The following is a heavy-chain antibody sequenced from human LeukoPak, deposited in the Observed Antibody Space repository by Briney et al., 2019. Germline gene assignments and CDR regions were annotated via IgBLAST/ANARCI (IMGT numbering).Heavy chain of an antibody. J-gene: IGHJ4*02. CDR3: ASVRMTMIRGVISFFDY. Sequence: PGGSLRLSCAASGFTFSSYWMSWVRQAPGKGLEWAASMKQGGSEKYSLDSVKGRFTISRDNAKNSLFLQMNSLRAEDTAVYYCASVRMTMIRGVISFFDYWGQGTLVTVSS. CDR1: GFTFSSYW. CDR2: MKQGGSEK. D-gene: IGHD3-10*01. V-gene: IGHV3-7*01.